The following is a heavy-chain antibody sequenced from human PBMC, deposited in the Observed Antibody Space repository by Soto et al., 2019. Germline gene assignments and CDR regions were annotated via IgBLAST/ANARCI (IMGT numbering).Heavy chain of an antibody. J-gene: IGHJ5*02. CDR3: ARVVGALGPWFDP. CDR2: ISAYNGNT. CDR1: GYTFTSYG. V-gene: IGHV1-18*01. D-gene: IGHD1-26*01. Sequence: QVQLVQSGGEVKKPGASVKVSCKASGYTFTSYGISWVRQAPGQGLEWMGRISAYNGNTNYAQKLQGRVTMTTDTCTSTAYMELRSLRSADTAVYSCARVVGALGPWFDPWGQGTLVTVSS.